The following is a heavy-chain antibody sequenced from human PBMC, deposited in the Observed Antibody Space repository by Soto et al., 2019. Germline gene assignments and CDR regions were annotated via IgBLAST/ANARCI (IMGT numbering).Heavy chain of an antibody. CDR1: GFTVSSNY. V-gene: IGHV3-66*01. Sequence: SLRLSCAASGFTVSSNYMSWVRQAPGKGLEWVSVIYSGGSTYYADSVKGRFTISRDNSKNTLYLQMNSLRAEDTAVYYCASDYDYDPAFDIWGQGTMVTVSS. J-gene: IGHJ3*02. CDR2: IYSGGST. CDR3: ASDYDYDPAFDI. D-gene: IGHD5-12*01.